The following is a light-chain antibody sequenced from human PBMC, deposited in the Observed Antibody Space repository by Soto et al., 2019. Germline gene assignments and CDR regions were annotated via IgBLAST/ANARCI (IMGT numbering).Light chain of an antibody. Sequence: EIVLTQSPGTVSLSPCERATLSFSAGQSVRDNYLAWYQQKPGQAPSLLIFDTSRRATGIPDRFTGSGSGTDFALTISRVEPQDIAVYFCQQYGSSPGTFGQGTKVDIK. CDR3: QQYGSSPGT. CDR1: QSVRDNY. CDR2: DTS. J-gene: IGKJ1*01. V-gene: IGKV3-20*01.